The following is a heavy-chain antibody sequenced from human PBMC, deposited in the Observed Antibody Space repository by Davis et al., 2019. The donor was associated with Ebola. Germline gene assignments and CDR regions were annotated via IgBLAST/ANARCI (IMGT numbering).Heavy chain of an antibody. V-gene: IGHV3-7*01. J-gene: IGHJ4*02. CDR2: MLHDGSEK. Sequence: GESLKISCAASGFTFSESWMAWVRQAPGKGLEWLANMLHDGSEKYSAGPVKGRFTISRDNARNSFYLKMNSLRVEDTAVYYCARDNYWKLDYWGQGILVTVSS. CDR1: GFTFSESW. CDR3: ARDNYWKLDY. D-gene: IGHD4-11*01.